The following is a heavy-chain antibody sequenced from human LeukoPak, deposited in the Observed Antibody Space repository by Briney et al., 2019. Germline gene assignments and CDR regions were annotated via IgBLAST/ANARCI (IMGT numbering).Heavy chain of an antibody. J-gene: IGHJ5*02. D-gene: IGHD3-3*01. CDR1: GGTFSSYA. CDR2: IIPIFGTA. Sequence: GASVKVSCKASGGTFSSYAISWVRQAPGQGLEWMGGIIPIFGTANYAQKFQGRVTITADESTSTAYMELSSLRSEDTAVYYCAREIVPRITIFGVVNWFDPWGQGTLVTVSS. CDR3: AREIVPRITIFGVVNWFDP. V-gene: IGHV1-69*13.